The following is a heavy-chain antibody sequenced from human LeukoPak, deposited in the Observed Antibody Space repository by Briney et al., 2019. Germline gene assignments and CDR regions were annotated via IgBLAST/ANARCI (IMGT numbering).Heavy chain of an antibody. Sequence: GGSLRLSCAASGFTLSDHYMDWVRQAPGKGLEWVGRIKGKSDDGTTDYAAPVRGRFTISRDDSKNTVYLQMNSLKTEDTAVYYCTTDGDGGDYWGQGTLVTVSS. V-gene: IGHV3-15*01. CDR1: GFTLSDHY. CDR2: IKGKSDDGTT. J-gene: IGHJ4*02. D-gene: IGHD4-17*01. CDR3: TTDGDGGDY.